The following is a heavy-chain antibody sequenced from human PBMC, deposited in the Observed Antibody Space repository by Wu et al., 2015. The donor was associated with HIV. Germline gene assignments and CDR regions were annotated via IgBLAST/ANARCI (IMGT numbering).Heavy chain of an antibody. CDR2: IIPIFGTA. CDR1: GGTFSSYA. Sequence: QVQLVQSVAEVKKPGSSVKVSCKASGGTFSSYAISWVRQAPGQGLEWMGRIIPIFGTANYAQKFQGRVTITADESTSTAYMELSSLRSEDTAVYYCARDRSRSYYYDSSGYQVGAAFDIVGPRDNGHRXF. V-gene: IGHV1-69*13. J-gene: IGHJ3*02. CDR3: ARDRSRSYYYDSSGYQVGAAFDI. D-gene: IGHD3-22*01.